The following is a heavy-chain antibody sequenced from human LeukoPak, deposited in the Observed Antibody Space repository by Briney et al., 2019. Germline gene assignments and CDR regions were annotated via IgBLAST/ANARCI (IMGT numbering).Heavy chain of an antibody. D-gene: IGHD2-15*01. CDR3: ARAGGYCSGGSCYGWFDP. Sequence: ASVKVSCKASGYTFTGYYMHWVRQAPGQGLEWMGWINPNSGGTNYAQKFQGRVTMTRDTSISTAYMELSRLRSDDMAVYYCARAGGYCSGGSCYGWFDPWGQGTLVTVSS. V-gene: IGHV1-2*02. J-gene: IGHJ5*02. CDR2: INPNSGGT. CDR1: GYTFTGYY.